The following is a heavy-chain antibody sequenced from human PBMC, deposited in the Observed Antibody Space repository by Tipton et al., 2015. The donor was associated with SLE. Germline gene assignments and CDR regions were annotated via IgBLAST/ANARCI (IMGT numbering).Heavy chain of an antibody. J-gene: IGHJ2*01. CDR1: GGSISGYY. Sequence: TLSLTCTVSGGSISGYYWSWIRQPAGKGLEWIGRIYTSGSTNYNPSLKSRVTMSVDTSKNRFSLKLTSVTAADTAVYYWARAGAGDFWGGYYPGSGYFDLWGRGTLVTVSS. CDR3: ARAGAGDFWGGYYPGSGYFDL. D-gene: IGHD3-3*01. CDR2: IYTSGST. V-gene: IGHV4-4*07.